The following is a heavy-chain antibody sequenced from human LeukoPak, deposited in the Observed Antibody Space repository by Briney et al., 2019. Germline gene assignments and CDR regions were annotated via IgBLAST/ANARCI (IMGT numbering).Heavy chain of an antibody. J-gene: IGHJ4*02. CDR2: ISWNSGSI. V-gene: IGHV3-9*01. D-gene: IGHD6-19*01. CDR1: GFTFDDYA. CDR3: AKDMWEQWLAFDY. Sequence: PGGSLRLSCAASGFTFDDYAMHWVRQAPGKGLEWVSGISWNSGSIGYADSVKGRFTISRDNAKNSLYLQMNSLRAEDTALYYCAKDMWEQWLAFDYWGQGTLVTVSS.